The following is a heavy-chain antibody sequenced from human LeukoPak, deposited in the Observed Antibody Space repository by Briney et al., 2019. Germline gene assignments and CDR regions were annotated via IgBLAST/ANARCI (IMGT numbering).Heavy chain of an antibody. CDR1: GFTFSSYE. Sequence: GGSLRLSCAASGFTFSSYEMNWVRQAPGKGLEWVSYISSSGSTIYYADSVKGRFTISRDNSKNTLYLQMNSLRAEDTAVYYCAKAGMDDILTGPTRPVLNWFDPWGQGTLVTVSS. CDR3: AKAGMDDILTGPTRPVLNWFDP. J-gene: IGHJ5*02. V-gene: IGHV3-48*03. CDR2: ISSSGSTI. D-gene: IGHD3-9*01.